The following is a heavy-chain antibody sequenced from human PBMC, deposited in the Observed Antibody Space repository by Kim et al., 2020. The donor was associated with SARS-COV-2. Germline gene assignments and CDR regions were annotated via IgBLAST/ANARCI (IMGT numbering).Heavy chain of an antibody. CDR3: AKWRRHQSEFDY. V-gene: IGHV3-11*01. D-gene: IGHD2-8*01. Sequence: GGSLRLSCAASGFTFSDYHMSWIRQAPGKGLEWVSYILTSDTSTDYTDSVKGRFTISRDNAKNSLYLQMNNLRAEDTAVYYCAKWRRHQSEFDYCGQGTLVTVSS. CDR2: ILTSDTST. J-gene: IGHJ4*02. CDR1: GFTFSDYH.